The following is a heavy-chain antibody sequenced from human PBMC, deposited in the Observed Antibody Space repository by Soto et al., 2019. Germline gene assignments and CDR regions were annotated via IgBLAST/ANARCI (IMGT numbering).Heavy chain of an antibody. V-gene: IGHV4-34*01. CDR2: MNHSGST. CDR3: ARVGITIFGVVRYNWFDP. Sequence: QVQLQQRGAGLLKPSETLSLTCAVYGGSFSGYYWSWIRQPPGKGLEWIGEMNHSGSTNYNPSLKSRVTISGDTSKDQSSLKLSSVTDADTAVYYCARVGITIFGVVRYNWFDPWGQGNPVPVSS. J-gene: IGHJ5*02. D-gene: IGHD3-3*01. CDR1: GGSFSGYY.